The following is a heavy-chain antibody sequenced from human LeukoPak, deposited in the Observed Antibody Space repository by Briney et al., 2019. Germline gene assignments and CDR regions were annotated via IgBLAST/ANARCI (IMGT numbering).Heavy chain of an antibody. D-gene: IGHD3-9*01. CDR3: ARGGSDYDILTGYYRAYESYY. J-gene: IGHJ4*02. V-gene: IGHV1-8*01. CDR2: MNPNSGNT. Sequence: ASVKVSCKASGYTFTSYDINWVRQATGQGLEWMGWMNPNSGNTGYAQKFQGRVTMTRNTSISTAYMELSSLRSEDTAVYYCARGGSDYDILTGYYRAYESYYWGQGTLVTVSS. CDR1: GYTFTSYD.